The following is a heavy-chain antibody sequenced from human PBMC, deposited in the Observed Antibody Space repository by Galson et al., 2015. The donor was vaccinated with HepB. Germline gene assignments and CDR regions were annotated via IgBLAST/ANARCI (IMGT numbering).Heavy chain of an antibody. J-gene: IGHJ4*02. CDR3: ARGKHYYDSSGYSGCFDY. CDR1: GYSISSGYY. D-gene: IGHD3-22*01. Sequence: LSLTCTVSGYSISSGYYWGWIRQPPERGLEWIGNFYHSGSTYYNPSLKSRVSISVDTSKSQFSLKLSSVTAADTAVYYCARGKHYYDSSGYSGCFDYWGQGTLVTVSS. V-gene: IGHV4-38-2*02. CDR2: FYHSGST.